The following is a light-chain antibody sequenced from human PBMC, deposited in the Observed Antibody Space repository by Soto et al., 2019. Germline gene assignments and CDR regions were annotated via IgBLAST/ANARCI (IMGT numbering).Light chain of an antibody. CDR3: QQSYSTTWT. J-gene: IGKJ1*01. CDR1: QGISTY. Sequence: DIQMPQSPSSLSASVGDRVTITCRASQGISTYLNWYQQKPGTAPKLLIYAASSLQSGVPSRFSGSGSETEFTLTISSLQPEDFATYSCQQSYSTTWTFGEGTKVEIK. CDR2: AAS. V-gene: IGKV1-39*01.